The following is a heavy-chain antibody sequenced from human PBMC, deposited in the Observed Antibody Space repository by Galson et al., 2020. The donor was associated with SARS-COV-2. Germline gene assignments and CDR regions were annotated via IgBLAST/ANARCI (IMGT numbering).Heavy chain of an antibody. CDR3: ARESDDDSSSGYYY. Sequence: QLGESLKIPCAASGITLSSSAMHRVRQAPGKGLEWVPILSYDGTTIYKSHPVKGRFTIPRDISKNLLYLQMNRVLPEDTGVYYCARESDDDSSSGYYYWGQGTLFIVSP. CDR1: GITLSSSA. CDR2: LSYDGTTI. J-gene: IGHJ4*02. D-gene: IGHD3-22*01. V-gene: IGHV3-30*04.